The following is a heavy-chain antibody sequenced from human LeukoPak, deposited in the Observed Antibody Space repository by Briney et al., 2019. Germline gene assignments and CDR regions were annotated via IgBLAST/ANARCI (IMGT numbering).Heavy chain of an antibody. J-gene: IGHJ4*02. CDR2: INPNSGGT. D-gene: IGHD6-19*01. Sequence: GASVKVSCKASGYTFTGYYMHWVRQAPGQGLEWMGWINPNSGGTNYAQKFQGRVTMTRDTSISTAYMELSRLRSDDTAVYYRARVKGGSGRTYYFDYWGQGTLVTVSS. V-gene: IGHV1-2*02. CDR1: GYTFTGYY. CDR3: ARVKGGSGRTYYFDY.